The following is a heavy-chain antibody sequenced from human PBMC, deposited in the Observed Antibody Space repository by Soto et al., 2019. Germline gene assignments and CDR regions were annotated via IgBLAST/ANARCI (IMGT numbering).Heavy chain of an antibody. CDR1: GASVSSGDYF. D-gene: IGHD5-18*01. Sequence: ESLALACPVSGASVSSGDYFWSWIRQPPGKGLEWIGYIYYSGSTNYNASLKSRVSISLDTSKNQFSLKLSSVTAADTAVYYCERITVDTVMINWPDPWGQGTLVTVSS. V-gene: IGHV4-61*08. J-gene: IGHJ5*02. CDR2: IYYSGST. CDR3: ERITVDTVMINWPDP.